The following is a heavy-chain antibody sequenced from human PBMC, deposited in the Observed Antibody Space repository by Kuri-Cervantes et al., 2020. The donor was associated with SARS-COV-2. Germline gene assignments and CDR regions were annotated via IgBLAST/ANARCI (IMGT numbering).Heavy chain of an antibody. D-gene: IGHD3-10*01. CDR1: GYTLTGYY. Sequence: ASVKVSCKASGYTLTGYYMHWVRQAPGQGLDWMGWINPNSVGTNYSQKFHGRVTETRDTSISTAYMELSGLRSDDTAVYYCARDLRAFHPPREAWAYYFDYWGQGTLVTVSS. CDR2: INPNSVGT. CDR3: ARDLRAFHPPREAWAYYFDY. J-gene: IGHJ4*02. V-gene: IGHV1-2*02.